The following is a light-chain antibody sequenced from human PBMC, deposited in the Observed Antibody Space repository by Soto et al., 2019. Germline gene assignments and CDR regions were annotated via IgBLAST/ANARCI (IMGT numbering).Light chain of an antibody. CDR1: QSVSSN. V-gene: IGKV3-15*01. CDR2: GAS. Sequence: EIVMTQSPATLSVSPGERATLSCRASQSVSSNLAWYQQKPGQAPRLLIYGASTRATGIPARFSGSGSGTELTLTISSLLSEDFSIYYCQQDTYCPPWTFGQGTKVEIK. CDR3: QQDTYCPPWT. J-gene: IGKJ1*01.